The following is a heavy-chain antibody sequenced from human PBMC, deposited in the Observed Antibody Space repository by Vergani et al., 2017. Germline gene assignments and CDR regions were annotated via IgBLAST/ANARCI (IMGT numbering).Heavy chain of an antibody. V-gene: IGHV5-51*03. D-gene: IGHD2-2*01. J-gene: IGHJ6*03. CDR1: GYSFTSYW. CDR3: ARGVVPAARDYYYYYMDV. CDR2: IYPGDSDT. Sequence: VQLVQSGAEVKKPGESLKISCKGSGYSFTSYWIGWVRQMPGKGLEWMGIIYPGDSDTRYSPSFQGQVTISADKSISTAYLQWSSLKASDTAMYYCARGVVPAARDYYYYYMDVWGKGTTVTVSS.